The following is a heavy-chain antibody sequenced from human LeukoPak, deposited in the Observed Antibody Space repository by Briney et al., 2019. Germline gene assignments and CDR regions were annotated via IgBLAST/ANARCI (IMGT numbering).Heavy chain of an antibody. V-gene: IGHV4-4*07. CDR2: IHKSGNT. CDR1: GGSISSNY. J-gene: IGHJ5*02. CDR3: ARDPNFAL. Sequence: PSETLSLTCTVSGGSISSNYWSWIRQPAGKGLEWIGRIHKSGNTNYNPSLKGRVTVSTDTSKNQFSLKLSSVTAADTAVYYCARDPNFALWGQGTLVTVSS.